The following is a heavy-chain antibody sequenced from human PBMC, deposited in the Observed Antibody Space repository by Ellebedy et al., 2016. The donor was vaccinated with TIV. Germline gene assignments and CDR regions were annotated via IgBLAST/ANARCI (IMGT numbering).Heavy chain of an antibody. J-gene: IGHJ4*02. CDR3: AKVPRCTSTSCYVLDYYFDY. CDR1: GFTFSSYG. V-gene: IGHV3-30*18. Sequence: GGSLRLXXAASGFTFSSYGMHWVRQAPGKGLEWVAVISYDGSNKYYADSVKGRFTISRDNSKNTLHLQMNTLRAEDTAVYYCAKVPRCTSTSCYVLDYYFDYWGQGTLVTVSS. CDR2: ISYDGSNK. D-gene: IGHD2-2*01.